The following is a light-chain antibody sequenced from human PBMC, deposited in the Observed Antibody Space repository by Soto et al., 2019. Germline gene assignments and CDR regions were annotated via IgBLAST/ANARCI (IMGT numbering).Light chain of an antibody. Sequence: EILLTQSPGTLSLSPGERATLSCRASQSVQYNYLAWYQQKPGQAPRLLIYGASSRPGGIPDRISGSGSGTDFTLTISRLEPEDSAVYYCQYYVSSPYTSGQGTNLEIK. CDR1: QSVQYNY. CDR3: QYYVSSPYT. J-gene: IGKJ2*01. CDR2: GAS. V-gene: IGKV3-20*01.